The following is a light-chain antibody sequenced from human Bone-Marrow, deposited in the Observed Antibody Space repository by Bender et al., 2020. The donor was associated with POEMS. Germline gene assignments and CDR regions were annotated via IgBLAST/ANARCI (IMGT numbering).Light chain of an antibody. CDR3: AAWDDSLNGPV. Sequence: QSVLTQPPSASGTPGQRVTISCSGISSNIGSNTVNWYQQVPGTAPKLLIYANNQRPSEVPDRFYGSRSGTSASLAISGLQSEDEADYYCAAWDDSLNGPVFGGGTQLTVL. CDR2: ANN. J-gene: IGLJ3*02. CDR1: SSNIGSNT. V-gene: IGLV1-44*01.